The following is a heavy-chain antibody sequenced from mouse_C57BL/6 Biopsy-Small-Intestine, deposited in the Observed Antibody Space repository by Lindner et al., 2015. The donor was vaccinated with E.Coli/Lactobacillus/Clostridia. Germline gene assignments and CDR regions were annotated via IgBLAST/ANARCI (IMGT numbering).Heavy chain of an antibody. CDR2: MHPNSGNT. CDR3: ARGLPDYTNYGLSDY. Sequence: SVKVSCKAFWIHLHEFMISIGCDRPQDKGLSGWDWMHPNSGNTGSAHKFQDRITMTRDTSISTAYMELSSLRSEDTALYYCARGLPDYTNYGLSDYWGQGTLVTVSS. D-gene: IGHD2-5*01. V-gene: IGHV1-84*02. J-gene: IGHJ4*01. CDR1: IHLHEFM.